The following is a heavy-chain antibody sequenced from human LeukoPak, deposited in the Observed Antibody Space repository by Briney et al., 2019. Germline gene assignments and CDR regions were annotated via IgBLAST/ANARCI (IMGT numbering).Heavy chain of an antibody. Sequence: PGGSLRLSCTASGFTLGSHDMHWVRQTTGEGLEWVAAIASGFHTFYAGSVKGRFTVSREDAKNSLYLQMNSLRAGDTAVYYCVREARGYHYTYFDYWGQGTLVTVSS. D-gene: IGHD5-18*01. CDR2: IASGFHT. V-gene: IGHV3-13*01. CDR3: VREARGYHYTYFDY. CDR1: GFTLGSHD. J-gene: IGHJ4*02.